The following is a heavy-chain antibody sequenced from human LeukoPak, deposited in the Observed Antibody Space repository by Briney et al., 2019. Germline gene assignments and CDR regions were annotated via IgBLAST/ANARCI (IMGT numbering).Heavy chain of an antibody. V-gene: IGHV3-15*01. D-gene: IGHD3-10*01. CDR2: IKSKTDGGTT. Sequence: GGSLRPSCAASGFTFSNAWMSWVRQAPGKGLEWVGRIKSKTDGGTTDYAAPVKGRFTISRDDSKNTLYLQMNSLKTEDTAVYYCTTVTITMVRGVIKAQGWGQGTLVTVSS. J-gene: IGHJ4*02. CDR3: TTVTITMVRGVIKAQG. CDR1: GFTFSNAW.